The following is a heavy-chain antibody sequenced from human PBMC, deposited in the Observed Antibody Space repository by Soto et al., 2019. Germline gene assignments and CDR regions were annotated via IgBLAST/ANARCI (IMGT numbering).Heavy chain of an antibody. J-gene: IGHJ6*03. CDR2: IWYDGSNK. V-gene: IGHV3-33*01. Sequence: QVQLVESGGGVVQPGRSLRLSCAASGFTFSSYGMHWVRQAPGKGLEWVAVIWYDGSNKYYADSVKGRFTISRDNSKNTLNLQMNSLRGEDTDVYYCARDKIHYYMDVWGKGTTVTVSS. CDR1: GFTFSSYG. CDR3: ARDKIHYYMDV.